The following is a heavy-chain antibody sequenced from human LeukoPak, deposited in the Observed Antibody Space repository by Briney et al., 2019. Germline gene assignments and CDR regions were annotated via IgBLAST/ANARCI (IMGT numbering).Heavy chain of an antibody. Sequence: GGSLRLSCAASGFTFSSYAMSWVRQVPGKGLEWVSAISASGGSTYYADSVKGRFTISRDNSKNTLYLQMNSLRAEDTAVYYCAKVGYYDSSGYYGIYYYYGMDVWGQGTTVTVSS. CDR1: GFTFSSYA. J-gene: IGHJ6*02. CDR3: AKVGYYDSSGYYGIYYYYGMDV. D-gene: IGHD3-22*01. V-gene: IGHV3-23*01. CDR2: ISASGGST.